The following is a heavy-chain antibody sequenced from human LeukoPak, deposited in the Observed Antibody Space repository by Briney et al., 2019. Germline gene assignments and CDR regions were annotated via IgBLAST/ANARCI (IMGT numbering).Heavy chain of an antibody. CDR1: GYTLTELS. V-gene: IGHV1-24*01. D-gene: IGHD2-2*02. CDR3: AAERSPAVPAAIGTRYYYYYMDV. J-gene: IGHJ6*03. Sequence: ASVKVSCKVSGYTLTELSMHWVRQAPGKGLEWMGGFNPEDGETIYAEKFQGRVTITRDMSTSTAYMELSSLRSEDTAVYYCAAERSPAVPAAIGTRYYYYYMDVWGKGTTVTVSS. CDR2: FNPEDGET.